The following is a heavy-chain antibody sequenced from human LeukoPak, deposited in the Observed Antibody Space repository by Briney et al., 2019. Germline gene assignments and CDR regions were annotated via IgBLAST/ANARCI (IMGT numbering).Heavy chain of an antibody. J-gene: IGHJ4*02. CDR1: GGSISSHY. Sequence: SETPSLTCTVSGGSISSHYWSWIRQPPGKGLEWIGYIYYSGSTNYNPSLKSRVTISVDTSKNQFSLKLCSVTAADTAVYYCAREDSGSYRDWGQGTLVTVSS. CDR3: AREDSGSYRD. CDR2: IYYSGST. D-gene: IGHD1-26*01. V-gene: IGHV4-59*11.